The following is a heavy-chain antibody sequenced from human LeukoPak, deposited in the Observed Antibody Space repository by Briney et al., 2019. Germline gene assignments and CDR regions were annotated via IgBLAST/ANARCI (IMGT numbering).Heavy chain of an antibody. Sequence: NPGGSLRLSCAASGFTFSRYWMSWVRQAPGKGLEWVGRIKSKTDGGTTDYAAPVKGRFTISRDDSKNTLYLQMNSLKTEDTAVYYCTTFWYSSSWDYFDYWGQGTLVSVSS. CDR1: GFTFSRYW. D-gene: IGHD6-13*01. CDR3: TTFWYSSSWDYFDY. CDR2: IKSKTDGGTT. J-gene: IGHJ4*02. V-gene: IGHV3-15*01.